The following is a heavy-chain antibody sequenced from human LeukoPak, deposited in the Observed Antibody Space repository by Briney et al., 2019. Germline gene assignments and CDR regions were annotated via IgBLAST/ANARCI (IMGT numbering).Heavy chain of an antibody. Sequence: SETLSLTCTVSGGSISSYYWSWIRQPPGKGLEWIGYKDYSGSTNYNRSLKSRVTISVDTSKNQFSLKLSSVTAADTAVYYCARDVSDLHAFDIWGQGTMVTVSS. CDR1: GGSISSYY. D-gene: IGHD2-21*02. CDR3: ARDVSDLHAFDI. V-gene: IGHV4-59*12. J-gene: IGHJ3*02. CDR2: KDYSGST.